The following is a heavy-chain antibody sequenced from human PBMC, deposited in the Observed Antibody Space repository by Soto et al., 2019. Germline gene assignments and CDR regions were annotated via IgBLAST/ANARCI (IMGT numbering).Heavy chain of an antibody. V-gene: IGHV1-8*01. CDR1: GYTFTSYD. J-gene: IGHJ4*02. CDR2: MNPNSGNT. CDR3: ARGQRDIVLMVYATGEFDY. Sequence: GASVKVSCKASGYTFTSYDINWVRQATGQGLEWMGWMNPNSGNTGYAQKFQGRVTMTRNTSISTAYMELSSLRSEDTAVYYCARGQRDIVLMVYATGEFDYWGQGTLVTVSS. D-gene: IGHD2-8*01.